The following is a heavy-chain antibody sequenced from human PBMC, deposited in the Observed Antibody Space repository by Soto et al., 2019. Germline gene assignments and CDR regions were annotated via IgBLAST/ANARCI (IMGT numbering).Heavy chain of an antibody. CDR2: ISSSSTTK. V-gene: IGHV3-48*01. CDR1: GFTFSSYS. Sequence: EVQLVESGGGLVQPGRSLRLSCAASGFTFSSYSMNWVRQAPGKGLEWVSYISSSSTTKYYADSVKGRFTISRDNAKNSLYLQMNSLRAEDTAVYYCARDGCSGSNCLNWFDPWGQGTLVIVSS. J-gene: IGHJ5*02. D-gene: IGHD2-15*01. CDR3: ARDGCSGSNCLNWFDP.